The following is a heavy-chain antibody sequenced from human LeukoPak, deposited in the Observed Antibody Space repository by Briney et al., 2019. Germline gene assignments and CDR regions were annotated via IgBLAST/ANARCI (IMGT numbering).Heavy chain of an antibody. CDR3: AREGYMDV. J-gene: IGHJ6*03. Sequence: GGSLRLSCAASGFTVSSNHMSWVRQVPGGGLEWVSVIYSGGYTHYADSVKGRFTISRDTSKNTLYLQMNSLRAEDTAVYYCAREGYMDVWGKGTTVTVSS. V-gene: IGHV3-53*01. CDR2: IYSGGYT. CDR1: GFTVSSNH.